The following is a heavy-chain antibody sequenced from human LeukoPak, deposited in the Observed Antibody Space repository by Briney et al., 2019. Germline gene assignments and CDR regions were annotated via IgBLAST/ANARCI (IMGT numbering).Heavy chain of an antibody. CDR3: AREPVTGTLNFFDP. D-gene: IGHD6-19*01. Sequence: ASVKVSCKASGYTFTDYYLHWVRQAPGQGLEWMGWIKPNSGGTNYAHKFQGRVTMTRDTSLNTAYMELNRLISDDTAVYYCAREPVTGTLNFFDPWGQGTLVTVSS. V-gene: IGHV1-2*02. CDR1: GYTFTDYY. J-gene: IGHJ5*02. CDR2: IKPNSGGT.